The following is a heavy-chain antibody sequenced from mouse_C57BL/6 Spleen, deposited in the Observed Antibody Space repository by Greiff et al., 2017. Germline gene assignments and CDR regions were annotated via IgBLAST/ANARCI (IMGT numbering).Heavy chain of an antibody. V-gene: IGHV1-64*01. CDR2: IHPSSGST. CDR3: ARGTTYYAMDY. J-gene: IGHJ4*01. D-gene: IGHD5-5*01. CDR1: GYTFTSYW. Sequence: QVQLQQPGAELVKPGASVKLSCKASGYTFTSYWMHWVKQRPGQGLEWIGMIHPSSGSTNYNEKFKSKATLTVAKSSSTAYMQLSSLTSEDSAVYYCARGTTYYAMDYWGQGTSVTVSS.